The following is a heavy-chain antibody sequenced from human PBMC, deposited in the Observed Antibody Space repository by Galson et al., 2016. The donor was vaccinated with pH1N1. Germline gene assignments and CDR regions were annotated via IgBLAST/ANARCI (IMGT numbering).Heavy chain of an antibody. Sequence: SVKVSCKASGYIFTNYYIHWVRQAPGQGLEWMGWINPNSGGTKFPQKFQGRVTMTRDTSITTAYTDLSSLRSDDTAVYYCILMSRGNALNMWGQGTMVTVSS. CDR3: ILMSRGNALNM. D-gene: IGHD3-10*01. CDR2: INPNSGGT. J-gene: IGHJ3*02. CDR1: GYIFTNYY. V-gene: IGHV1-2*02.